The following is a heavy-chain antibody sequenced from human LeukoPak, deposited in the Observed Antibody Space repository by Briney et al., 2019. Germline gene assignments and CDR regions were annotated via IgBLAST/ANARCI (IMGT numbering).Heavy chain of an antibody. Sequence: SETLSLTCAVYGGSFSGYYWSWIRQPPGKGLEWIGEINHSGSTNYNPSLKSRVTISVDTSKNQFSLKLSSVTAADTAVYYCARPLLHWGQGTLVTVSS. CDR3: ARPLLH. CDR1: GGSFSGYY. J-gene: IGHJ4*02. CDR2: INHSGST. V-gene: IGHV4-34*01.